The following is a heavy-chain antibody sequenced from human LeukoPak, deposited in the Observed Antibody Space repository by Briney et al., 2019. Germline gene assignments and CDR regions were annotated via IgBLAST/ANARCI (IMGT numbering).Heavy chain of an antibody. CDR3: ARASRDYYDSSEGFDY. Sequence: GASVKVSCKASGYTFTGYYMHWVRQAPGQGLEWMGWINPNSGGTNYAQKFQGRVTMTRDTSISTAYMELSRLRSDDTAVYYCARASRDYYDSSEGFDYWGQGTLVTVSS. CDR2: INPNSGGT. J-gene: IGHJ4*02. CDR1: GYTFTGYY. D-gene: IGHD3-22*01. V-gene: IGHV1-2*02.